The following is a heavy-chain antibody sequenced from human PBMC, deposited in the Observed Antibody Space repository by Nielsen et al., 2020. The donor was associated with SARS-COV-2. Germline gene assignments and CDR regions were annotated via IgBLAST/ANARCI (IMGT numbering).Heavy chain of an antibody. CDR1: GGSISSYY. CDR3: ARGAGRAMVRGVTLKRQSLDY. CDR2: IYYSGST. Sequence: SETLSLTCTVSGGSISSYYWSWIRQPPGKGLEWIGYIYYSGSTNYNPSLKSRVTISVDTSKNQFSLKLSSVTAADTAVYYCARGAGRAMVRGVTLKRQSLDYWGQGTLVTVSS. V-gene: IGHV4-59*12. D-gene: IGHD3-10*01. J-gene: IGHJ4*02.